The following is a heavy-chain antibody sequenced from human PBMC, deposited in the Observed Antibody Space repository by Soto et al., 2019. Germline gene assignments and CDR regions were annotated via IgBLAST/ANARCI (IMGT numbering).Heavy chain of an antibody. Sequence: EVQLLESGGGLVQPGGSLRLSCAASGFTISTYAMTWVRQAPGKGLECVSGVTGSGGQIHYADSVKGRFTISKDNSKNPLYLQMSSLRDEDTALYYCAKDAVYNDGLWLMDSWGHGTLVTVSS. J-gene: IGHJ5*01. D-gene: IGHD2-21*01. CDR2: VTGSGGQI. V-gene: IGHV3-23*01. CDR1: GFTISTYA. CDR3: AKDAVYNDGLWLMDS.